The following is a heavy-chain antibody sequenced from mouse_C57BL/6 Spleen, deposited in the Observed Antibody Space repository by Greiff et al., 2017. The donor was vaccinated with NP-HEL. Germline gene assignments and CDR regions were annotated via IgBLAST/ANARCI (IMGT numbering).Heavy chain of an antibody. CDR1: GYTFTSYG. CDR3: ARLWDGYYAMDY. J-gene: IGHJ4*01. V-gene: IGHV1-81*01. D-gene: IGHD2-3*01. CDR2: IYPRSGNT. Sequence: VQLQESGAELARPGASVKLSCKASGYTFTSYGISWVKQRTGQGLEWIGEIYPRSGNTYYNEKFKGKATLTADKSSSTAYMELRSLTSEDSAVYFCARLWDGYYAMDYWGQGASVTVAS.